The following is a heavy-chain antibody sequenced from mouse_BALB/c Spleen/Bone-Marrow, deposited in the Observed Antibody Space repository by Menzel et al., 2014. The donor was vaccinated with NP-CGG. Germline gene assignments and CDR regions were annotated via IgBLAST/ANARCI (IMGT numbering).Heavy chain of an antibody. CDR2: IYPGNGDT. CDR1: GYTFTSYW. V-gene: IGHV1-87*01. Sequence: VHLVESGAELARPGASVKLSCKASGYTFTSYWMQWVKQRPGQGLEWIGAIYPGNGDTRYTQKFKGKATLTADKSSSTAYMQFSSLASEDSAVYYCAREGYYYGSGIYYAMDYWGQGTSVTVSS. J-gene: IGHJ4*01. CDR3: AREGYYYGSGIYYAMDY. D-gene: IGHD1-1*01.